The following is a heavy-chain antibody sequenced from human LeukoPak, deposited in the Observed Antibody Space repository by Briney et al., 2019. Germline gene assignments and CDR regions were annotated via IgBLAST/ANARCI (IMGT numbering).Heavy chain of an antibody. Sequence: GGSLRLSCAASGFTFSSYGIHWVRQAPGKGLEWVAVISYDGSNKYYADSVKGRFTISRDNSKNTLYLQMNSLRAEDTAVYYCAKDPYDFWSGSHSGYFDYWGQGTLVTVSS. CDR3: AKDPYDFWSGSHSGYFDY. V-gene: IGHV3-30*18. CDR2: ISYDGSNK. J-gene: IGHJ4*02. CDR1: GFTFSSYG. D-gene: IGHD3-3*01.